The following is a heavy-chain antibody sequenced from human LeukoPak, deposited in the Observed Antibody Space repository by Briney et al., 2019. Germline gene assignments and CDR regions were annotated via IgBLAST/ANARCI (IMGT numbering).Heavy chain of an antibody. CDR2: LYYSGST. J-gene: IGHJ4*02. D-gene: IGHD1-1*01. CDR3: ARVTGWNPLQAAHLDY. V-gene: IGHV4-39*07. Sequence: PSETLSLTCAVSGDSVTTYHWGWIRQPPGKGLEWIGSLYYSGSTYYNPSLKSRITISVDTSKNQFSLKLSSVTAADTAVYYCARVTGWNPLQAAHLDYWGQGTLVTVSS. CDR1: GDSVTTYH.